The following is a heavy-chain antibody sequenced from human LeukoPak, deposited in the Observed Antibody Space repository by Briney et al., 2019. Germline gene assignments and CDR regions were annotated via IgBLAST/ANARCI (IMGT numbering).Heavy chain of an antibody. CDR1: GFTFSSYG. CDR3: ANLVVVAAETTKNWFDP. Sequence: PGGSLRLSCAASGFTFSSYGMHWVRQAPGKGLEWVAFIRYDGINKYYADSVKGRFTISRDNSKNTLYLQMNSLRAEDTAVYYCANLVVVAAETTKNWFDPWGQGTLVTVSS. V-gene: IGHV3-30*02. D-gene: IGHD2-15*01. CDR2: IRYDGINK. J-gene: IGHJ5*02.